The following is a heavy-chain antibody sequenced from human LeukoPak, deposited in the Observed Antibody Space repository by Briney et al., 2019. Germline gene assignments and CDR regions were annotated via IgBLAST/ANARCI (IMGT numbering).Heavy chain of an antibody. CDR2: ISAYNGNT. Sequence: ASVKVSCKASGYTFTSYGISWVRQAPGQGLEWMGWISAYNGNTNYAQKLQGRVTMTTDTSTSTAYMELRSLRSDDTAVYYCARDYYYDSSGYQGYWGQGTPVTVSS. V-gene: IGHV1-18*01. CDR3: ARDYYYDSSGYQGY. CDR1: GYTFTSYG. J-gene: IGHJ4*02. D-gene: IGHD3-22*01.